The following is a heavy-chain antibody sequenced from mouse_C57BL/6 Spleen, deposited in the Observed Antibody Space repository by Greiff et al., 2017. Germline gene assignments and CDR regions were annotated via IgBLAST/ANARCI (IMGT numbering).Heavy chain of an antibody. V-gene: IGHV5-17*01. CDR3: ARSYYDGSEDWYFDV. D-gene: IGHD1-1*01. CDR2: ISSGSSTI. CDR1: GFTFSDYG. J-gene: IGHJ1*03. Sequence: EVKLMESGGGLVKPGGSLKLSCAASGFTFSDYGMHWVRQAPEKGLEWVAYISSGSSTIYYADTVKGRFTISRDNAKNTLFLQMTSLRSEDTAMYYCARSYYDGSEDWYFDVGGTGTTVTVSS.